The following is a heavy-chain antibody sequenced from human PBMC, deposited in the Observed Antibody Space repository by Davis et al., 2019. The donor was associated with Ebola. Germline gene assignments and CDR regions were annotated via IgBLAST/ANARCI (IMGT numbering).Heavy chain of an antibody. Sequence: AASVKVSCKASGYTFTTYAMHWVRQAPGQRLEWMGWINAGNGNTKYSQKFQGRVTITWDTSASTASMDLNGLTFEDTAVYYCARGGSYYSFFDFWGQGTLVTVSS. CDR1: GYTFTTYA. V-gene: IGHV1-3*01. CDR2: INAGNGNT. CDR3: ARGGSYYSFFDF. D-gene: IGHD1-26*01. J-gene: IGHJ4*02.